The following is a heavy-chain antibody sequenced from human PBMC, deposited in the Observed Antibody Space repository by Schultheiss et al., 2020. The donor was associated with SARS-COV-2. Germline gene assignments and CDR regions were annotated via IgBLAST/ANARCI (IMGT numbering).Heavy chain of an antibody. J-gene: IGHJ4*02. CDR3: AKDVNYGANSGSDY. Sequence: GGSLRLSCAASGFTFSSYSMNWVRQAPGKGLEWVSSISSSSSYIYYADSVKGRFTISRDNAKNSLYLQMNSLRAEDTALYYCAKDVNYGANSGSDYWGQGTLVTVSS. V-gene: IGHV3-21*04. CDR1: GFTFSSYS. D-gene: IGHD4-23*01. CDR2: ISSSSSYI.